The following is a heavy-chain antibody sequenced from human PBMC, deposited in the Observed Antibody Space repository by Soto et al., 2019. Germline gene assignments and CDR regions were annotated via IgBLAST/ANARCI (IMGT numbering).Heavy chain of an antibody. J-gene: IGHJ4*02. Sequence: SETLSLTCTVSGGSISSYYWSWIQQPPGKGLEWIGYIYYSGSTYYNPSLKSRVTISVDTSKNQFSLKLSSVTAADTAVYYCARLSYYYDSSGYYAYYFDYWGQGTLVTVSS. D-gene: IGHD3-22*01. CDR1: GGSISSYY. CDR3: ARLSYYYDSSGYYAYYFDY. V-gene: IGHV4-59*04. CDR2: IYYSGST.